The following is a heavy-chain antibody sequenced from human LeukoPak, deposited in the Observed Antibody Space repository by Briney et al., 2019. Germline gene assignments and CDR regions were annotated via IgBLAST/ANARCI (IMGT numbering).Heavy chain of an antibody. D-gene: IGHD6-13*01. J-gene: IGHJ4*02. CDR3: ARRSSSWYYFDY. CDR1: GGSISSYY. V-gene: IGHV4-59*08. CDR2: IYYSGST. Sequence: PSETLSLTCTVSGGSISSYYWSWIRQPPGKGLEWIGYIYYSGSTNYNPSLKGRVTISVDTSKNQFSLKLSSVTAADTAVYYCARRSSSWYYFDYWGQGTLVTVSS.